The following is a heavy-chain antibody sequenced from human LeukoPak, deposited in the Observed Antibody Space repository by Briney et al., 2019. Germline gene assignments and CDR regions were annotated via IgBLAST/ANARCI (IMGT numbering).Heavy chain of an antibody. D-gene: IGHD3-10*01. CDR3: VLLSLTPG. V-gene: IGHV3-74*01. CDR1: GFTFSTYW. Sequence: GGSLRLSCVASGFTFSTYWMHWVRQVPGKGLVWVSRISSDGTNANYADSVKGRFTISRDNAKNTLYLQMNSLRAEDTAVYYCVLLSLTPGWGQGTLVTVSS. J-gene: IGHJ4*02. CDR2: ISSDGTNA.